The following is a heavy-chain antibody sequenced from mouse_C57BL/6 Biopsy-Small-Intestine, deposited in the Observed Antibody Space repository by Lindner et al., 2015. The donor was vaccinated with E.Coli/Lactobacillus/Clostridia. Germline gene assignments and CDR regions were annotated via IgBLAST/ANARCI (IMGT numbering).Heavy chain of an antibody. CDR1: GYTFTTYG. CDR3: ARGDYYDGSGRPPYDAFDI. J-gene: IGHJ3*01. V-gene: IGHV1-59*01. Sequence: SVKVSCKASGYTFTTYGISWVRQAPGQGLEWMGWIGTYNGNTNYAQSLQGRVTMTTDTSTSTAYMELRSLRSDDTAVYYCARGDYYDGSGRPPYDAFDIWGQGTMVTVSS. D-gene: IGHD1-1*02. CDR2: IGTYNGNT.